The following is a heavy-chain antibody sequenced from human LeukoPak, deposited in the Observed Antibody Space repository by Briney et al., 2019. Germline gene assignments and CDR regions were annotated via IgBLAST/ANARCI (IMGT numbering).Heavy chain of an antibody. J-gene: IGHJ4*02. Sequence: GGSLRLSCAASGFSFSSFSMTWVRQAPGKGLEWVSYINTSGRSIYYADSVKGRFTISRDNAKNSLYLQMNSLRAEDTAVYYCARARFDSRGSCSYWGQGTLVTVSS. CDR2: INTSGRSI. CDR3: ARARFDSRGSCSY. D-gene: IGHD2-15*01. CDR1: GFSFSSFS. V-gene: IGHV3-48*04.